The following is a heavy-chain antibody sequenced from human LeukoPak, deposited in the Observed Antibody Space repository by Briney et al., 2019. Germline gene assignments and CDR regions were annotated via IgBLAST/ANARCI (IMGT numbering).Heavy chain of an antibody. V-gene: IGHV3-15*04. CDR2: IDSRSGTGAV. Sequence: GGSLRLSCATSGFAFSEAWMSWVRQAPGKGLEWVGNIDSRSGTGAVTYAAHVRGRFTISRDDAKNTLYVQMNSLKTEDTAVYYCTTNWSGLGGGQGTLVTVSS. CDR3: TTNWSGLG. CDR1: GFAFSEAW. J-gene: IGHJ4*02. D-gene: IGHD3/OR15-3a*01.